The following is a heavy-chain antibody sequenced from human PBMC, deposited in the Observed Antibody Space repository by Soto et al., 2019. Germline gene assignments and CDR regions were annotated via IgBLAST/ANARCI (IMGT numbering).Heavy chain of an antibody. D-gene: IGHD3-9*01. V-gene: IGHV1-3*01. Sequence: ASVKVSCKASGYTFTSYAMHWVRQAPGQRLEWMGWINAGNGNTKYSQKFQGRLTITRDTSASTAYMELSSLRSEDTAVYYCARNLMDYDILTGYDMAYYFDYWGQ. CDR3: ARNLMDYDILTGYDMAYYFDY. J-gene: IGHJ4*01. CDR2: INAGNGNT. CDR1: GYTFTSYA.